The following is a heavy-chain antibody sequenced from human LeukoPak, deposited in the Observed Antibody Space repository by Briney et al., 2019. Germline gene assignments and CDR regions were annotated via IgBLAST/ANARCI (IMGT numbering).Heavy chain of an antibody. CDR3: VRRHWSSTSCDTSWFDP. Sequence: GESLKISCKGSGCSFTTYWIGWVRQMPGKGLEWMGIIYPGDSDSRYSPSFQGQVTISADKSISTAYLQWSSLKASDTAMYYCVRRHWSSTSCDTSWFDPWGQGTLVTVSS. CDR2: IYPGDSDS. V-gene: IGHV5-51*01. CDR1: GCSFTTYW. J-gene: IGHJ5*02. D-gene: IGHD2-2*02.